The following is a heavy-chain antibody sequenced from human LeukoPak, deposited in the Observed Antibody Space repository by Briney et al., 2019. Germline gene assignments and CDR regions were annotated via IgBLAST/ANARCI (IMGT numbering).Heavy chain of an antibody. Sequence: PGGSLRLSCAASKFTFSTFSMSWVRQAPGKGLEWVAVISYDGSNKYYADSVKGRFTISRDNSKNTLYLQMNSLRAEDTAVYYCARGLGYCSSTSCSLNWFDPWGQGTLVTVSS. V-gene: IGHV3-30*04. CDR2: ISYDGSNK. J-gene: IGHJ5*02. CDR3: ARGLGYCSSTSCSLNWFDP. D-gene: IGHD2-2*01. CDR1: KFTFSTFS.